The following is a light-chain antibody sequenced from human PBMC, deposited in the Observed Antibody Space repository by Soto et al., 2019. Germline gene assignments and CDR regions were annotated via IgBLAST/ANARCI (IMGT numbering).Light chain of an antibody. J-gene: IGKJ3*01. CDR3: QQYDNLPAST. CDR2: DAS. Sequence: DIQMTQSPSSLSASVGDRVTITCQASQDISNYLNGYHQKPGKAPKLLIYDASNLETGVPSRFSGSGSGTDFTFPISSPQPNNIATYYCQQYDNLPASTFGPGTKVDIK. CDR1: QDISNY. V-gene: IGKV1-33*01.